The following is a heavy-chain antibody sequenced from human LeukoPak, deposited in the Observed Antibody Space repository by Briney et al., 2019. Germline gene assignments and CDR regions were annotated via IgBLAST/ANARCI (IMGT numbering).Heavy chain of an antibody. Sequence: GGSLRLSCAASGFTFSSYAMHWVRQAPGKGLEWVAVISYDGSNKYYADSVKGRFTISRDNSKNTLYLQMNSLRAEDTAVYYCAREIAVAGTGYYMDVWGKGTTVTVSS. D-gene: IGHD6-19*01. CDR1: GFTFSSYA. J-gene: IGHJ6*03. CDR3: AREIAVAGTGYYMDV. CDR2: ISYDGSNK. V-gene: IGHV3-30*04.